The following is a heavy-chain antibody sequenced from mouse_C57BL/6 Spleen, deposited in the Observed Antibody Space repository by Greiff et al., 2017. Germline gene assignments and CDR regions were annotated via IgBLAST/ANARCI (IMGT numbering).Heavy chain of an antibody. D-gene: IGHD1-1*01. J-gene: IGHJ1*03. CDR1: GYTFTDYN. CDR2: INPNNGGT. CDR3: ARTGFIYYYGSNWYFDV. V-gene: IGHV1-22*01. Sequence: VQLQQSGPELVKPGASVKMSCKASGYTFTDYNMHWVKQSHGKTLEWIGYINPNNGGTSYNQKFKGKATLTVNKCSSTAYMELRSLTSKDSAVYYCARTGFIYYYGSNWYFDVWGTGTTVTVSS.